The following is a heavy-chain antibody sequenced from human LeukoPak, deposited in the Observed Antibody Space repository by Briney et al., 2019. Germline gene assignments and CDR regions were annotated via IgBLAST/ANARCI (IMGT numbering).Heavy chain of an antibody. D-gene: IGHD2-2*01. V-gene: IGHV3-23*01. CDR2: ISGSGGST. CDR3: AKAGKDIVVVPAAIDY. CDR1: GFTFSSHA. Sequence: AGGSLRLSCAASGFTFSSHAMSWVRQAPGKGLEWVSAISGSGGSTYYADSVKGRFTISRDNSKNTLYLQMNSLRAEDTAVYYCAKAGKDIVVVPAAIDYWGQGTLVTVSS. J-gene: IGHJ4*02.